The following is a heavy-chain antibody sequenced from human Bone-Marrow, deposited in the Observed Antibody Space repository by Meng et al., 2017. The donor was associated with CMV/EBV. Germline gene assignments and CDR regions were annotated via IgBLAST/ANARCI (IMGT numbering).Heavy chain of an antibody. J-gene: IGHJ6*02. D-gene: IGHD3-22*01. CDR1: GGSVSSGSYY. V-gene: IGHV4-61*01. Sequence: GSLRLSCTVSGGSVSSGSYYWSWIRQPPGKGLEWIGYIYYSGSTNYNPSLKSRVTISVDTSKNQFSLKLSSVTAADTAVYYCARDVGAGYYTANGMDVSGQGTTVSV. CDR3: ARDVGAGYYTANGMDV. CDR2: IYYSGST.